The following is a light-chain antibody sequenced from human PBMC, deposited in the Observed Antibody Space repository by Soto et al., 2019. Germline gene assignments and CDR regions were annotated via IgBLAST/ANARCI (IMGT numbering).Light chain of an antibody. J-gene: IGKJ2*01. CDR3: QQSYTTPVYS. CDR1: QGISSW. CDR2: AAS. Sequence: DIQMTQSPSSVSASVGDRVTITCRASQGISSWLAWYQQKPGKAPNLLIYAASSLHSGVPSRFSGSGSGTDFTLTISNLQPEDFATYFCQQSYTTPVYSFGQGTKLEIK. V-gene: IGKV1-12*01.